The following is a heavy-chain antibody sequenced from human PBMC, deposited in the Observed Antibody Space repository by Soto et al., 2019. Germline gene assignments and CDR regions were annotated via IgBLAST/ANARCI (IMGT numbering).Heavy chain of an antibody. CDR1: GFTFSNSW. J-gene: IGHJ4*02. D-gene: IGHD1-26*01. CDR2: INSDGSTT. Sequence: LRLSCAASGFTFSNSWMHWVRQAPGKGLVWVSYINSDGSTTTYADSVKGRFTISRDNAKNTVYLQITSLTAEDTAVYYCARDRSYTTDYWGQGTLVTVSS. V-gene: IGHV3-74*01. CDR3: ARDRSYTTDY.